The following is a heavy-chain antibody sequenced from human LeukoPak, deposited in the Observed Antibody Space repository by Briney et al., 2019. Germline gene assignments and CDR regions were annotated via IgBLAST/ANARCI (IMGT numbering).Heavy chain of an antibody. CDR1: GGSISSYY. CDR3: ARLAYDFWSGSILYGMDV. CDR2: IYYSGST. V-gene: IGHV4-59*08. D-gene: IGHD3-3*01. Sequence: ASETLSLTCTVSGGSISSYYWSWIRQPPGKGLEWIGYIYYSGSTNYNPSLKSRVTISVDTSKNQFSLKLSSVTAADTAVYYCARLAYDFWSGSILYGMDVWGQGTTVTVSS. J-gene: IGHJ6*02.